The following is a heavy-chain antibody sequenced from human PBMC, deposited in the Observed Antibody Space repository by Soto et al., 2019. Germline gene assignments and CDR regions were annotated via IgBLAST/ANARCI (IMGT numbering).Heavy chain of an antibody. CDR1: GYTFTSYG. D-gene: IGHD3-16*01. V-gene: IGHV1-18*01. CDR2: ISAYNGNT. J-gene: IGHJ5*02. CDR3: ARATSERGITPNNWFDP. Sequence: ASVKVSCKASGYTFTSYGISWVRQAPGQGLEWMGWISAYNGNTNYAQKLQGRVTMTTDTSTSTAYMELRSLRSDDTAVYYCARATSERGITPNNWFDPWGQGTLVTVSS.